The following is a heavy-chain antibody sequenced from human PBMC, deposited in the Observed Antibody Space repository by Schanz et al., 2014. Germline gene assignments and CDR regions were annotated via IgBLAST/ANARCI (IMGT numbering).Heavy chain of an antibody. Sequence: QVQLVQSGAAVKKPGASVRVSCKASGYTFTTYAMSWVRQAPGQGLEWVGWISVYTGNTKYGQKVQGRVTMTADTSTNTAYMELRSLRSDDTAVYYCAKAEYDILTDSYSRLDPWGQGTLVTVSS. J-gene: IGHJ5*02. CDR3: AKAEYDILTDSYSRLDP. CDR1: GYTFTTYA. V-gene: IGHV1-18*01. CDR2: ISVYTGNT. D-gene: IGHD3-9*01.